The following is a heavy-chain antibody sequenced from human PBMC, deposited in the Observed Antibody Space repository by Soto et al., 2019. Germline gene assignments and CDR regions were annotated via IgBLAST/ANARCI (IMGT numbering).Heavy chain of an antibody. Sequence: QVQLVESGGGVVQPGRSLRLSCAASRFIFSDYAMHWVRQAPGKGLAWVAVISYGGDNKYYAESVRGRFAISRDNLKNTLYLQMNSLNPEDTAVYHCAKARHSTSWYGVEADFWGQGTLVTVSA. V-gene: IGHV3-30*09. D-gene: IGHD6-13*01. CDR3: AKARHSTSWYGVEADF. CDR1: RFIFSDYA. CDR2: ISYGGDNK. J-gene: IGHJ4*02.